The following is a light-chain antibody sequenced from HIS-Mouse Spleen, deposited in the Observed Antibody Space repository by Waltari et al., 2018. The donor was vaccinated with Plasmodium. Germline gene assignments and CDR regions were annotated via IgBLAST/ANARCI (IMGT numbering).Light chain of an antibody. V-gene: IGKV3-15*01. CDR2: GAS. J-gene: IGKJ3*01. CDR1: QSVSSN. CDR3: QQYNNWSFT. Sequence: EIVMTQSPATLSVSPGERATLSCRASQSVSSNLAWYQQKPGQAPRLLIFGASTGATGFPARFSGRGSGTEFTLTISSLQSEDFAVYYCQQYNNWSFTFGPGTKVDIK.